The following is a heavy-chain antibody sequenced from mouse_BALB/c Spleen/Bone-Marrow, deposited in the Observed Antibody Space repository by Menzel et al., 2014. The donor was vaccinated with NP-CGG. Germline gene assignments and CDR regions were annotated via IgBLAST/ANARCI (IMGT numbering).Heavy chain of an antibody. D-gene: IGHD2-4*01. Sequence: QVQLKQSGAELAKPGASVKMSCKASGYTFTSYWMHWVKQRPGQGLEWIGYIYPSTGYTEYNQKFKDKVTLTADKSSSTAYMQLSSLTSEDSGVYYCARDDYAYWGQGTLVTVSA. CDR1: GYTFTSYW. V-gene: IGHV1-7*01. CDR3: ARDDYAY. CDR2: IYPSTGYT. J-gene: IGHJ3*01.